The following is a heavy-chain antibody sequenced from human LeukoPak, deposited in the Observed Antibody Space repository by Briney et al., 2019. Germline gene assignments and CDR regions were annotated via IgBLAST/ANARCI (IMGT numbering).Heavy chain of an antibody. D-gene: IGHD2-2*02. J-gene: IGHJ4*02. CDR2: ISSSNTTI. CDR1: GFTFSDYY. Sequence: GGSLRLSCAASGFTFSDYYLSWIRQAPGKGLEWVSYISSSNTTIYYADSVKGRFTISRDNAKNSLYLQMNSLRAEDTAVYYCAGQSCSSTSCYTLFDYWGQGTLVTVSS. V-gene: IGHV3-11*04. CDR3: AGQSCSSTSCYTLFDY.